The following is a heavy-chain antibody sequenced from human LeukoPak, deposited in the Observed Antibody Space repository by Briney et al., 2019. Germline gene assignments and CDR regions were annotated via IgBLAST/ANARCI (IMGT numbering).Heavy chain of an antibody. Sequence: GGSLKLSCAASGFTFSNYWMHWVRQAPGKGLVWVSRINTDGSRITYADSVKGRFTISRDNAMNTVYLQMNSLRAEDTAVYYCARVLSGSWDWFDPWGQGTLVTVSS. V-gene: IGHV3-74*01. D-gene: IGHD3-22*01. CDR2: INTDGSRI. CDR1: GFTFSNYW. J-gene: IGHJ5*02. CDR3: ARVLSGSWDWFDP.